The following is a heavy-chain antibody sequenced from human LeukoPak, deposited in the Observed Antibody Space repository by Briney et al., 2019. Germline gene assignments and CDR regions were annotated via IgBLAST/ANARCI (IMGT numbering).Heavy chain of an antibody. V-gene: IGHV4-4*07. J-gene: IGHJ6*03. CDR2: IYSSGGT. CDR1: GGSISSYY. CDR3: ARQNGGSWNYYYYMDV. D-gene: IGHD1-26*01. Sequence: SETLSLTCTVSGGSISSYYWSWIRQPAGKGLEWIGRIYSSGGTDYNPSLKSRVTMSVDTSKNQFSLKLRSVTAADTAVYYCARQNGGSWNYYYYMDVWGKGTTVTVSS.